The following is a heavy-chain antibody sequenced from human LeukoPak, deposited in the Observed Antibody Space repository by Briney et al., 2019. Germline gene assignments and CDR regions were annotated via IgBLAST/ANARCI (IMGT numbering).Heavy chain of an antibody. V-gene: IGHV3-53*01. Sequence: GGSLRVSCAASGFTFSSYWMTWVRQAPGKGLEWVSVIYSGGSTYYADSVKGRFTISRDNSKNTLYLQMNSLRAEDTAVYYCARAARYGSGSYSSYWGQGTLVTVSS. D-gene: IGHD3-10*01. CDR2: IYSGGST. J-gene: IGHJ4*02. CDR1: GFTFSSYW. CDR3: ARAARYGSGSYSSY.